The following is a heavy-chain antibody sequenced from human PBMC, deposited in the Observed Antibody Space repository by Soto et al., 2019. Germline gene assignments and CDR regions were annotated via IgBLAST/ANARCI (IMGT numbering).Heavy chain of an antibody. J-gene: IGHJ3*02. D-gene: IGHD2-2*02. CDR3: ARPASAPAAIMGAFDI. Sequence: SETLSLTCTVSGGSISSSSYYWGWIRQPPGKGLEWIGSIYYSGSTYYNPSLKSRVTISVDTSKNQFSLKLSSVTAADTAVYYCARPASAPAAIMGAFDIWGQGTMVTVSS. CDR1: GGSISSSSYY. V-gene: IGHV4-39*01. CDR2: IYYSGST.